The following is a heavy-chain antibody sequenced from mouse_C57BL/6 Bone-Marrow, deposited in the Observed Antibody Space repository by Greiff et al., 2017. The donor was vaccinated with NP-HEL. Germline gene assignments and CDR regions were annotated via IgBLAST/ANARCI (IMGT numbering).Heavy chain of an antibody. CDR3: ARCRDYYGSSYFGY. CDR2: IYPRSGNT. CDR1: GYTFTSYG. Sequence: VQLQQSGAELARPGASVKLSCKASGYTFTSYGISWVKQRPGQGLEWIGEIYPRSGNTYYNEKFKGKATLTADKSSSTAYMGLRSLTSEDSAVYFWARCRDYYGSSYFGYWGQGTTLTVSS. D-gene: IGHD1-1*01. V-gene: IGHV1-81*01. J-gene: IGHJ2*01.